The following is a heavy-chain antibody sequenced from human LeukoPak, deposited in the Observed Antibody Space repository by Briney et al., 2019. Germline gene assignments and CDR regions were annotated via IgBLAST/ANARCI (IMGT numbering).Heavy chain of an antibody. J-gene: IGHJ3*02. CDR2: INGGGDTT. CDR3: AKDLGKAHYYAGSGYPGYGDTFDI. CDR1: GFTFSSYA. V-gene: IGHV3-23*01. Sequence: PGGTLRLSCAASGFTFSSYAMSWVRQAPGRGLDWGSAINGGGDTTYYADSVKGRFTISRDNSKNTLYLQINSLRAEDTAVYYCAKDLGKAHYYAGSGYPGYGDTFDIWGQGTMVIVSS. D-gene: IGHD3-22*01.